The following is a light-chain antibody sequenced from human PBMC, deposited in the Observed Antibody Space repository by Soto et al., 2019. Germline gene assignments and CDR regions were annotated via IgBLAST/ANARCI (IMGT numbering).Light chain of an antibody. CDR3: AAWDARLSVV. J-gene: IGLJ2*01. V-gene: IGLV1-47*01. Sequence: QSALTQPPSASGTPGQRVTISCSGSSSNIGNKYVDWYQQVPGTAPKLLIYGNNQRPSGVPDRFSGSKSGTSASLAISGLRSEDEADYYCAAWDARLSVVFGGGTKVTVL. CDR2: GNN. CDR1: SSNIGNKY.